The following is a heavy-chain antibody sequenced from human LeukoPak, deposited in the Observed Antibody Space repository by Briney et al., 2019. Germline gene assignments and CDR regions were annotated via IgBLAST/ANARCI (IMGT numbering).Heavy chain of an antibody. Sequence: GGSLRLSCAASGFTFSSYSMNWVRQAPGKGLEWVSSISSSSSYIYYADSAKGRFTISRDNAKNSLYLQMNSLRAEDTAVYYCARARHRNGYSYGWDYFDYWGQGTLVTVSS. J-gene: IGHJ4*02. CDR1: GFTFSSYS. V-gene: IGHV3-21*01. CDR2: ISSSSSYI. CDR3: ARARHRNGYSYGWDYFDY. D-gene: IGHD5-18*01.